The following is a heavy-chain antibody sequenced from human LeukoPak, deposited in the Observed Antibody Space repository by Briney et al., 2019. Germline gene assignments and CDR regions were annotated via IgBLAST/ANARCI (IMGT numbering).Heavy chain of an antibody. CDR2: MSSDGSKT. CDR3: AKDMGSSSWALDY. D-gene: IGHD6-6*01. CDR1: GFTFSSYG. J-gene: IGHJ4*02. Sequence: GGSLRLSCAASGFTFSSYGMHWVRQAPGEGLEWVAFMSSDGSKTHYVDSVKGRFTISRDKSKNTLYLQMNSLRTEDTAVYYCAKDMGSSSWALDYWGQGTLVIVSS. V-gene: IGHV3-30*02.